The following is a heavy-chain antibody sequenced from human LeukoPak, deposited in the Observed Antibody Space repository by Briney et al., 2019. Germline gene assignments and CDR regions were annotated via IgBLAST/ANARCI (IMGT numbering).Heavy chain of an antibody. D-gene: IGHD6-13*01. J-gene: IGHJ6*02. CDR3: ARVTAAAGPRYYGMDV. CDR2: IIPIFGTA. CDR1: GGTFSSYA. V-gene: IGHV1-69*13. Sequence: GASVKVSCKASGGTFSSYAISWVRQAPGQGLEWMGGIIPIFGTANYAQKFQGRVTITADESTSTAYMELSSLRSEDTAVYYCARVTAAAGPRYYGMDVWGQGTTVTVSS.